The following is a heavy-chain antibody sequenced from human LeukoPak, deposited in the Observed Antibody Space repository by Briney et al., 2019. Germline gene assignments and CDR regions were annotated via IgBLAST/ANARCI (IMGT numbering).Heavy chain of an antibody. CDR3: ARGYYYYYMDV. J-gene: IGHJ6*03. CDR1: GGSISSGGYY. V-gene: IGHV4-30-2*01. Sequence: SENLSLTCTVSGGSISSGGYYWSWIRQPPGKGLEWIGYIYHSGSTYYNPSLKSRVTISVDRSKNQFSLKLSSVTAADTAVYYCARGYYYYYMDVWGKGTTVTVSS. CDR2: IYHSGST.